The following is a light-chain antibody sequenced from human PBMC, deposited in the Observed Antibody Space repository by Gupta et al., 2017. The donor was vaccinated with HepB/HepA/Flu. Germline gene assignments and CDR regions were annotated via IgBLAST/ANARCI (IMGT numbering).Light chain of an antibody. CDR3: QQSYSTPRCS. CDR2: AAS. J-gene: IGKJ2*04. Sequence: IQMTQSPSSLSASVGDRVTITCRASQSISSYVNWYQQKPGKAPKLLIYAASSLQSGVPSRFSGSGSGTDFTLTISSLQPEDFVTYYCQQSYSTPRCSFGQGTKLEIK. CDR1: QSISSY. V-gene: IGKV1-39*01.